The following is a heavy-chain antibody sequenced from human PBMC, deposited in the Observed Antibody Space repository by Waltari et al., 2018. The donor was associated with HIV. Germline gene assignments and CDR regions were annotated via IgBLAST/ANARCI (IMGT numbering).Heavy chain of an antibody. Sequence: QVHLVQSGPEVKRPGASVKISCKAYGYTFINFDVNWVRQAAGQGPEWLGWGNRNSGKTWSPIIFGDRGTMARDVSTDTAYMEMSGLTPEDTAIYYCARNSSGKGNRYFYYGLDVWGQGTPVTV. J-gene: IGHJ6*02. CDR3: ARNSSGKGNRYFYYGLDV. CDR2: GNRNSGKT. V-gene: IGHV1-8*02. CDR1: GYTFINFD. D-gene: IGHD3-22*01.